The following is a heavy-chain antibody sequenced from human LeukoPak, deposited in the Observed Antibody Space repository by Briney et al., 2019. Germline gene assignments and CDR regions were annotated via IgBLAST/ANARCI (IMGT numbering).Heavy chain of an antibody. CDR3: ARGPTVVAGIRYFQH. CDR2: IYYSGST. D-gene: IGHD6-19*01. Sequence: SETLSLTCTVSGGSISSSSYYWGWIRQPPGTGLEWIGSIYYSGSTYYNPSLKSRVTISVDTSKNQFSLKLSSVTAADTAVYYCARGPTVVAGIRYFQHWGQGTLVTVSS. V-gene: IGHV4-39*07. J-gene: IGHJ1*01. CDR1: GGSISSSSYY.